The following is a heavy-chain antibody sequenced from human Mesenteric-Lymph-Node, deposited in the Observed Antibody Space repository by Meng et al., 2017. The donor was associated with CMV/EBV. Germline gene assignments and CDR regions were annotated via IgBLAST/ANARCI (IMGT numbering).Heavy chain of an antibody. V-gene: IGHV1-2*02. CDR1: GYTFSNYF. CDR2: INPASGAT. CDR3: ARAGYCSSTSCYNGMDV. J-gene: IGHJ6*02. D-gene: IGHD2-2*01. Sequence: ASVTVSCKPSGYTFSNYFTHWVRQAPGQGLEWMGWINPASGATDYAQKFQGRVTMTRDSSIKTVYMELSRLRSDDTAVYYCARAGYCSSTSCYNGMDVWGQGTTVTVSS.